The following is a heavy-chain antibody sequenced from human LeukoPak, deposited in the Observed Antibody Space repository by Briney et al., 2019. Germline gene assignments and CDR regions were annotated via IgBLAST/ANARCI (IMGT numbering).Heavy chain of an antibody. CDR3: ARVGVDYYYYYYGMDV. V-gene: IGHV1-18*01. D-gene: IGHD3-16*01. CDR1: GHTFTSYG. CDR2: ISAYNGNT. J-gene: IGHJ6*02. Sequence: ASVKVSCKASGHTFTSYGISWVRQAPGQGLEWMGWISAYNGNTNYAQKLQGRVTMTTDTSTSTAYMELRSLRSDDTAVYYCARVGVDYYYYYYGMDVWGQGTTVTVSS.